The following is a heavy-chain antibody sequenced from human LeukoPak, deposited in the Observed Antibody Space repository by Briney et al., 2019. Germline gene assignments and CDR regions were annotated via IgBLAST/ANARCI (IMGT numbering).Heavy chain of an antibody. CDR3: ARAKKQWLVQKNYFDY. D-gene: IGHD6-19*01. Sequence: SETLSLTCTVSGGSISSSSYYWGWLRQPPGKGLEWIGSIYYSGSTYYNPSLKSRVTISVDTSKNQFSLKLSSVTAADTAVYYCARAKKQWLVQKNYFDYWGQGTLVTVSS. CDR2: IYYSGST. J-gene: IGHJ4*02. V-gene: IGHV4-39*07. CDR1: GGSISSSSYY.